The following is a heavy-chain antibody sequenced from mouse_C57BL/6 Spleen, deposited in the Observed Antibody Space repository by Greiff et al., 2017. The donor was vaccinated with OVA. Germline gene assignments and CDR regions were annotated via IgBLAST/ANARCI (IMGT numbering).Heavy chain of an antibody. CDR1: GYTFTSYG. D-gene: IGHD1-1*01. Sequence: VQLQQSGAELARPGASVKLSCKASGYTFTSYGISWVKQRTGQGLEWIGEIYPRSGNTYYNEKFKGKATLTADKSSSTAYMELRSLTSEDSAVYFCARCYYGSSDYWYFDVWGTGTTVTVSS. CDR3: ARCYYGSSDYWYFDV. CDR2: IYPRSGNT. V-gene: IGHV1-81*01. J-gene: IGHJ1*03.